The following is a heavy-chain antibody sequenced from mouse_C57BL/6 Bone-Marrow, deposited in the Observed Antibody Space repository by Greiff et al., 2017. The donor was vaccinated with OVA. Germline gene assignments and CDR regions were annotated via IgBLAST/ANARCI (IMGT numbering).Heavy chain of an antibody. J-gene: IGHJ2*01. CDR3: ARSSNYPPLFDY. V-gene: IGHV1-76*01. D-gene: IGHD2-5*01. CDR1: GYTFTDYY. Sequence: QVQLKESGAELVRPGASVKLSCKASGYTFTDYYINWVKQRPGQGLEWIARIYPGSGNTYYNEKFKGKATLTAEKSSSTAYMQLSSLTSEDSAVYFCARSSNYPPLFDYWGQGTTLTVSS. CDR2: IYPGSGNT.